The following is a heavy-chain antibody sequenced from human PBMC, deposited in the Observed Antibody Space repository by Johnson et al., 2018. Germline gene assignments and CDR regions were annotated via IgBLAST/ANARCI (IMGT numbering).Heavy chain of an antibody. CDR3: SRGQSGSYFDDAFDI. J-gene: IGHJ3*02. CDR1: GFTFGDYA. V-gene: IGHV3-49*05. CDR2: IRIKAYGGTT. D-gene: IGHD1-26*01. Sequence: VQLVESGGGLVKPGRSLRLSCTASGFTFGDYAMSWFRQAPGKGLEWVGFIRIKAYGGTTEYAASVKGRFTISRDDSKSIASLQMNSLKTEDTAVYYCSRGQSGSYFDDAFDIWGQGTMVTVSS.